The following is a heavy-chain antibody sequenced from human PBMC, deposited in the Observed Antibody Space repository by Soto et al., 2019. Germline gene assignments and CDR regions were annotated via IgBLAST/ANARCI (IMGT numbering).Heavy chain of an antibody. V-gene: IGHV4-31*03. CDR1: GGSISSGGYY. D-gene: IGHD3-22*01. Sequence: QVQLQESGPGLVKPSQTLSLTCTVSGGSISSGGYYWSWIRQHPGKGLEWIGYIYYSGSTYYNPSLKSRVTISVYTSKNQFSLKLSSVTAADTAVYYCARERPPYYYDSSGLDAFDIWGQGTMVTVSS. J-gene: IGHJ3*02. CDR3: ARERPPYYYDSSGLDAFDI. CDR2: IYYSGST.